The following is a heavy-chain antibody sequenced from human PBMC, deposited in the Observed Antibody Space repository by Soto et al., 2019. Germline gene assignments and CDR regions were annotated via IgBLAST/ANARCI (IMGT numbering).Heavy chain of an antibody. J-gene: IGHJ5*02. Sequence: SETLSLTCAVSGASIGTNNWWSWVRQPPGKGLEWIGEVYHSGTTNCNPSLKGRVTMSVDTSKNQFSLKLSSVTAADTAVYYCARDLRATILLVGHTNFFDPWGQGALVTVSS. CDR2: VYHSGTT. V-gene: IGHV4-4*02. D-gene: IGHD5-12*01. CDR3: ARDLRATILLVGHTNFFDP. CDR1: GASIGTNNW.